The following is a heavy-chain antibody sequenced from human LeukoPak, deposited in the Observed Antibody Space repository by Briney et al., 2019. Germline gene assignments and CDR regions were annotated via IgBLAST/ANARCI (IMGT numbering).Heavy chain of an antibody. CDR1: GDSISSGDYY. V-gene: IGHV4-61*02. J-gene: IGHJ4*02. D-gene: IGHD3-22*01. CDR2: IYTSGST. Sequence: PSQTLSLTCTVSGDSISSGDYYWSWIRQPAGKGLEWIGRIYTSGSTNYNPSLKSRVTISVDTSKNQFSLKLSSVTAADTAVYYCARGSTYRYYYDSSGYHLDYWGQGTLVTVSS. CDR3: ARGSTYRYYYDSSGYHLDY.